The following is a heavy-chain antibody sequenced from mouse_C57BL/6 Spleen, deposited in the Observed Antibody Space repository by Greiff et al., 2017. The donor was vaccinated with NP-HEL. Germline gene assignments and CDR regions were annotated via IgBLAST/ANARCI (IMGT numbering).Heavy chain of an antibody. Sequence: VKLQQPGAELVKPGASVKLSCKASGYTFTSYWMHWVKQRPGQGLEWIGMIHPNSGSTNYNEKFKSKATLTVDKSSSTDYMQLSSLTSEDSAVYYCARGSSSFAYWGKGTLVTVSA. CDR2: IHPNSGST. CDR3: ARGSSSFAY. D-gene: IGHD1-1*01. J-gene: IGHJ3*01. CDR1: GYTFTSYW. V-gene: IGHV1-64*01.